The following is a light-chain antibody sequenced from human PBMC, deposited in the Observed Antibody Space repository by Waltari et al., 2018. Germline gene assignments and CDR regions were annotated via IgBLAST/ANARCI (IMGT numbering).Light chain of an antibody. V-gene: IGKV3-15*01. Sequence: EIVMTQSPATLSMSPGERATLSCRASRYVGTSLAWYQQKPSQAPRLLIYDASAGATGIPARFSGSGSGTEFTLTISSLQSEDFVVYDCQQYNYWPPAYSFGQGTKLEIK. J-gene: IGKJ2*01. CDR3: QQYNYWPPAYS. CDR2: DAS. CDR1: RYVGTS.